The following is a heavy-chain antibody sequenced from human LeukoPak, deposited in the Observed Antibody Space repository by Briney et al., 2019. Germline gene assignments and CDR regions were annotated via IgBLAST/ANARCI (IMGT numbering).Heavy chain of an antibody. CDR2: ISGSGGNT. V-gene: IGHV3-23*01. CDR3: AKAAFSRTSYFDY. Sequence: GGSLRLSCAASGFTFSTYTMSWVRPAPGMGREWASAISGSGGNTYYADSVKGRFTISRDNSKNTLYLQMDSLRADDTAVYYCAKAAFSRTSYFDYWGQGTLVTASS. J-gene: IGHJ4*02. CDR1: GFTFSTYT. D-gene: IGHD3-3*02.